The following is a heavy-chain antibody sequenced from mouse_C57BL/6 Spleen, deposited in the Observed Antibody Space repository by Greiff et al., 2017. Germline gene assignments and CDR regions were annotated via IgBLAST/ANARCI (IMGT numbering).Heavy chain of an antibody. Sequence: EVQRVESGGDLVKPGGSLKLSCAASGFTFSSYGMSWVRQTPDKRLEWVATISSGGSYTYYPDSVKGRFTISRDNAKNTLYLQMSSLKSEDTAMYYCASHNWERIFDYWGQGTTLTVSS. CDR1: GFTFSSYG. CDR2: ISSGGSYT. D-gene: IGHD4-1*01. CDR3: ASHNWERIFDY. V-gene: IGHV5-6*01. J-gene: IGHJ2*01.